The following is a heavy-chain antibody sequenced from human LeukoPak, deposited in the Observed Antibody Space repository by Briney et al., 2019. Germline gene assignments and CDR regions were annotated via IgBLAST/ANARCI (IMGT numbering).Heavy chain of an antibody. D-gene: IGHD6-13*01. J-gene: IGHJ4*02. CDR3: ARPRPGSWSRIDY. V-gene: IGHV4-59*08. CDR1: GGSISSYY. Sequence: KASETLSLTCTVSGGSISSYYWSWIRQPPGKGLEWIGYIHYSGSTNYNPSLKSRVTISVDTSKNQFSLKLSSVTAADTAVYYCARPRPGSWSRIDYWGQGTLVTVSS. CDR2: IHYSGST.